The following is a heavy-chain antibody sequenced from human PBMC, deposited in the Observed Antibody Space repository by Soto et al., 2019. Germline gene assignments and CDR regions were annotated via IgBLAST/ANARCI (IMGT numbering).Heavy chain of an antibody. Sequence: GASVKVSCKASGGTFSSYAISWVRQAPGQGLEWMGGIIPIFGTANYAQKFQGRVTITADESTSTAYMELSSLRSEDTAVYYCAREGGMGNRGYSYGVVDYWGPGTLVTVSS. CDR1: GGTFSSYA. CDR2: IIPIFGTA. CDR3: AREGGMGNRGYSYGVVDY. V-gene: IGHV1-69*13. D-gene: IGHD5-18*01. J-gene: IGHJ4*02.